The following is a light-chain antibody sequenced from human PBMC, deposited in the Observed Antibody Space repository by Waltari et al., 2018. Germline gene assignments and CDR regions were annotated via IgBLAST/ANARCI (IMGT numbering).Light chain of an antibody. CDR3: GTSTTTRNHV. CDR2: EVS. J-gene: IGLJ1*01. V-gene: IGLV2-14*01. CDR1: SSDVAAYND. Sequence: QSALTQPASVSGSPGQSITISCSGTSSDVAAYNDAGWYQQHPGKAPKLIIYEVSVRPSGVSNRFSGSKSGNTASLTISGLHTEDEADYYCGTSTTTRNHVFGTGTKVTVL.